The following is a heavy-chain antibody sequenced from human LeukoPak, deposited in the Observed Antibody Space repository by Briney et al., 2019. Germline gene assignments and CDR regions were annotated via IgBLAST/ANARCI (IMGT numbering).Heavy chain of an antibody. CDR1: DDSFSSHY. CDR3: ARLLVAAAGHYYFDY. Sequence: SETLSLTCAVSDDSFSSHYWTWIRQPPGKGLEWIGYISYIGTTNYNPSLKSRVTLSIDTSKNQFSLKLRSVTAADTAVYYCARLLVAAAGHYYFDYWGQGTLVTVSS. CDR2: ISYIGTT. J-gene: IGHJ4*02. V-gene: IGHV4-59*08. D-gene: IGHD6-13*01.